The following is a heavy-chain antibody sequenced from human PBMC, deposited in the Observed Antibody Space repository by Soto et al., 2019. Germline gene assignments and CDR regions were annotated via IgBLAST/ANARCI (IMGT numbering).Heavy chain of an antibody. J-gene: IGHJ4*02. CDR3: ARHPGGKYSSSWSPFHY. V-gene: IGHV4-39*01. CDR2: IYYSGST. Sequence: QLQLQESGPGLVKPSETLSLTCTVSGGSISSSSYYWGWIRQPPGKGLEWIGSIYYSGSTYYNPSLNSRVTISVDTPKNHFSLKLSSVTAADTAVYYCARHPGGKYSSSWSPFHYWGQGTLVTVSS. CDR1: GGSISSSSYY. D-gene: IGHD6-13*01.